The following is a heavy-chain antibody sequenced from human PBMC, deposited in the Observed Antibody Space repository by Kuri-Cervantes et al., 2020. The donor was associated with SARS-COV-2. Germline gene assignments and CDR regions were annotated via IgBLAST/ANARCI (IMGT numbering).Heavy chain of an antibody. Sequence: ASVKVSCKASGYIFTSYGISWVRQAPGQGLEWMGWISAYNGNTNYAQKLQGRVTMTTDTSTSTAYMELRSLRSDDTAVYYCARVPKFHTWDSWYNPDYGMDVWGQGTTVTVSS. J-gene: IGHJ6*02. D-gene: IGHD6-13*01. V-gene: IGHV1-18*04. CDR1: GYIFTSYG. CDR2: ISAYNGNT. CDR3: ARVPKFHTWDSWYNPDYGMDV.